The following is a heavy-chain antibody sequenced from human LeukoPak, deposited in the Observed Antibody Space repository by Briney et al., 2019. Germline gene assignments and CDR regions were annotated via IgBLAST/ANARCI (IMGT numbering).Heavy chain of an antibody. D-gene: IGHD3-22*01. CDR1: GYTFTTYY. CDR2: INPSGGST. Sequence: ASVKVSCKASGYTFTTYYMHWVRQAPGQGLEWMGIINPSGGSTSYAQKFQGRVTMTRDTSTSTVYMELSSLRSEDTAMYYCARDFEASHSGGYFWLDPWGQGTLVTVSS. CDR3: ARDFEASHSGGYFWLDP. V-gene: IGHV1-46*01. J-gene: IGHJ5*02.